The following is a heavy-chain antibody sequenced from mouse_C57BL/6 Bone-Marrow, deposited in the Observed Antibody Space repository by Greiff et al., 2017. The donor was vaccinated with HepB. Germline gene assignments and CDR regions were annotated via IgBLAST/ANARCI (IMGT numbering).Heavy chain of an antibody. Sequence: VQLQQPGAELVRPGTSVKLSCKASGYTFTSYWMHWVKQRPGQGLEWIGVIDPSDSYTNYNQKFKGKATLTVDTSSSTAYMQLSSLTSEDSAVYYCAGIWSEWYFDVWGTGTTVTVSS. D-gene: IGHD1-1*02. J-gene: IGHJ1*03. V-gene: IGHV1-59*01. CDR3: AGIWSEWYFDV. CDR1: GYTFTSYW. CDR2: IDPSDSYT.